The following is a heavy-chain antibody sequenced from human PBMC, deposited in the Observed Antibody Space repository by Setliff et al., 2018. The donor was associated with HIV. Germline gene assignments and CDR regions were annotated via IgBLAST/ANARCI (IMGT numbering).Heavy chain of an antibody. V-gene: IGHV4-39*07. CDR3: GGNGYYSIDY. CDR1: GGSISSSGPGYY. D-gene: IGHD3-22*01. J-gene: IGHJ4*02. Sequence: PSETLSLTCTVSGGSISSSGPGYYWGWVRQPPGGGLEWIGSIYYSGSTHYNPSLQSRVTISVDKSKSQFSLKLNSVTAADTAVYYCGGNGYYSIDYWGQGTLVTVPS. CDR2: IYYSGST.